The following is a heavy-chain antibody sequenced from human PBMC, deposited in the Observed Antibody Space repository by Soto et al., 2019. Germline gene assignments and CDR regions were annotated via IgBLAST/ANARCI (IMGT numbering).Heavy chain of an antibody. CDR3: VRATYYSDSSGYTRCFDY. Sequence: SETLSHTCAVYGGSFNCHYWSWRRQPPGKGLEWIGEINHSGSTNYNPSLKSRVTISVDTSKNQFSLKLSSVTAADTAVYYCVRATYYSDSSGYTRCFDYWGRGTLVTVSS. CDR1: GGSFNCHY. V-gene: IGHV4-34*01. J-gene: IGHJ4*02. CDR2: INHSGST. D-gene: IGHD3-22*01.